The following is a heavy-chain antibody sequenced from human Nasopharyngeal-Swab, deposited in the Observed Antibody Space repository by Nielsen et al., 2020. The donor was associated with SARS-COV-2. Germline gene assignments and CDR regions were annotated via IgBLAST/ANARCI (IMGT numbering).Heavy chain of an antibody. CDR3: WAYYMDV. Sequence: GESLKISCAVSGFTGFTFSNFWMNWVRQAPGKGLEWVGRIKSKTDGGTTDYAAPVKGRFTISRDDSKNTLYLQMNSLKTEDTAVYYCWAYYMDVWGKGTTVTVSS. CDR2: IKSKTDGGTT. V-gene: IGHV3-15*07. J-gene: IGHJ6*03. CDR1: GFTGFTFSNFW.